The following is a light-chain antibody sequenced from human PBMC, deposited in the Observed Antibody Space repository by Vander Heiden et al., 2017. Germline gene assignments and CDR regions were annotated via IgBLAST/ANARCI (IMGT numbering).Light chain of an antibody. CDR3: QQRGNWLVS. J-gene: IGKJ4*01. CDR1: QSVGVF. Sequence: IVLTQSPATVSLSPGERVTLSCRASQSVGVFLAWYQQKPGQAPRLRIYDTFHRASGVPPRFSGSGSGTDFTLTISSREPDEFALYYCQQRGNWLVSFGGGTRVEI. CDR2: DTF. V-gene: IGKV3-11*01.